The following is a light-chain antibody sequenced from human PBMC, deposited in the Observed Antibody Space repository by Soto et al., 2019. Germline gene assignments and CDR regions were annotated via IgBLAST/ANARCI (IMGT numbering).Light chain of an antibody. J-gene: IGLJ1*01. Sequence: QSALNQPPSASGSPGQAVTISCTGTSSDVGGYNYVSWYQQHPGKAPKLMIYEVSKRPSGVPDRFSGSKSGNTASLTVSGLQAEDEADYYCISYAGSNLLYVFGTGTRSPS. CDR1: SSDVGGYNY. CDR2: EVS. V-gene: IGLV2-8*01. CDR3: ISYAGSNLLYV.